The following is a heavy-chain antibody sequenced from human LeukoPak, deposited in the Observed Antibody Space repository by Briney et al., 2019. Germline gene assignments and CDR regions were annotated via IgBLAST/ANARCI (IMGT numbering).Heavy chain of an antibody. CDR3: AKGELPDY. D-gene: IGHD4-23*01. V-gene: IGHV3-30*18. CDR1: GFTFSSYG. Sequence: GGSLRLSCAASGFTFSSYGMHWVRQAPGKGLEWVAVISCDGSNKYYADSVKGRFTISRDNSKNTLYLQMNSLRAEDTAVYYCAKGELPDYWGQGTLVTVSS. CDR2: ISCDGSNK. J-gene: IGHJ4*02.